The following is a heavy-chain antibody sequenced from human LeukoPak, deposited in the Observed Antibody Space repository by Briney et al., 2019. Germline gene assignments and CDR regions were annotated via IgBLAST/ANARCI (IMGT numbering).Heavy chain of an antibody. D-gene: IGHD2-15*01. Sequence: PGGSLRLSCAASGFTFSSYGMHWVRQAPGKGLEWVALISYDGSDKYYADSVKGRFTISRDNSKNTLYLQMNSLRAEDTAMYSCATLLPGVGGDYWGQGTLVTVSS. J-gene: IGHJ4*02. CDR3: ATLLPGVGGDY. V-gene: IGHV3-30*03. CDR2: ISYDGSDK. CDR1: GFTFSSYG.